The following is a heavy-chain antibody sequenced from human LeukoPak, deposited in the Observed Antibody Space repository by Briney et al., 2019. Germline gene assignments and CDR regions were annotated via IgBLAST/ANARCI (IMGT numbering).Heavy chain of an antibody. CDR3: AKSLAGTGPDY. V-gene: IGHV4-4*02. Sequence: SETLSLTCAVSGVSVSSNNWWIWVRQPPGKGLEWIGEIYHSGSTHYNPSLKSRVTISVDKSKNQFSLRLTSVTAADTAVYYCAKSLAGTGPDYWGQGTLVTVSS. CDR1: GVSVSSNNW. D-gene: IGHD1-14*01. CDR2: IYHSGST. J-gene: IGHJ4*02.